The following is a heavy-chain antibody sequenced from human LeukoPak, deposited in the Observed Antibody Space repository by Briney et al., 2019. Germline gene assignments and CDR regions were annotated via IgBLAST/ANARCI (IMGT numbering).Heavy chain of an antibody. Sequence: SGGSLRLSCAASGFTFSGSALHWVRQAXXXXXEXVGRIRSKAXXXXTAYAASVKGRFTISRDDSENTAYLQMNGLETDDTAVYYCARHTDRYCSGSNCYVYYFYGLDVWGQGTTVTVSS. D-gene: IGHD2-15*01. CDR2: IRSKAXXXXT. V-gene: IGHV3-73*01. CDR3: ARHTDRYCSGSNCYVYYFYGLDV. CDR1: GFTFSGSA. J-gene: IGHJ6*02.